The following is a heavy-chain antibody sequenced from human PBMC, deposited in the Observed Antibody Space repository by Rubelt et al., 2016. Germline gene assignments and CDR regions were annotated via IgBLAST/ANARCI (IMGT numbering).Heavy chain of an antibody. V-gene: IGHV3-11*05. CDR3: ARAGTGHTLGGVIVHDYYYGMDV. CDR1: GFTFSDYY. J-gene: IGHJ6*02. CDR2: ISSSSSYT. Sequence: GESGGGLVKPGGSLRLSCAASGFTFSDYYMSWIRQAPGKGLEWVSYISSSSSYTNYADSVKGRFTISRDNAKNSLYLQMNSLRAEDTAVYYCARAGTGHTLGGVIVHDYYYGMDVWGQGTTVTVSS. D-gene: IGHD3-16*02.